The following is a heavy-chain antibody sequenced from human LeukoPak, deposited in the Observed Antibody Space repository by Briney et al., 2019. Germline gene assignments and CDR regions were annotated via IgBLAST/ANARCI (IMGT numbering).Heavy chain of an antibody. CDR1: GYTFTSYG. J-gene: IGHJ5*02. V-gene: IGHV1-18*01. CDR2: ISAYNGNT. Sequence: ASVKVSSKASGYTFTSYGISWVRQAPGQGLEWMGWISAYNGNTNYAQKLQGRVTMTTDTSTSTAYMELRSLRSDDTAVYYCARDRLLRYFDWLLYKANWFDPWGQGTLVTVSS. D-gene: IGHD3-9*01. CDR3: ARDRLLRYFDWLLYKANWFDP.